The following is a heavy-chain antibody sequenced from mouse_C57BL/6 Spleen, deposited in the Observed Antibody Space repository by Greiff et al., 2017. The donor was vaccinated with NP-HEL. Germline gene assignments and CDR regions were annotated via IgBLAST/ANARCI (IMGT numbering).Heavy chain of an antibody. CDR3: ARESGSSYRGYAMDY. Sequence: QVQLQQSGAELVRPGASVKLSCKASGYTFTDYYINWVKQRPGQGLEWIARIYPGSGNTYYNEKFKGKATLTAEKSSSTAYMQLSSLTSEDSAVYFCARESGSSYRGYAMDYWGQGTSVTVSS. J-gene: IGHJ4*01. V-gene: IGHV1-76*01. D-gene: IGHD1-1*01. CDR2: IYPGSGNT. CDR1: GYTFTDYY.